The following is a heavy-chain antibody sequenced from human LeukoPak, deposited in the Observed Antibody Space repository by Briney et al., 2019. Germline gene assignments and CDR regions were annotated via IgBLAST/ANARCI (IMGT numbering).Heavy chain of an antibody. D-gene: IGHD2/OR15-2a*01. CDR1: GVSISTYY. J-gene: IGHJ4*02. V-gene: IGHV4-59*01. CDR2: IYYSGST. CDR3: ARGDNSLSYPDS. Sequence: SETLSLTCTVYGVSISTYYWGWLRQPPGKGLEWIGYIYYSGSTNYNPSLKSRVTISVDTSKNQFSLKLSSVTAADTAVYYCARGDNSLSYPDSSGQGTLVTVSS.